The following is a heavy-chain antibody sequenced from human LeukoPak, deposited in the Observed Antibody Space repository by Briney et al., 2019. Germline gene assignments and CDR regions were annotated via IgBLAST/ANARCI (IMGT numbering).Heavy chain of an antibody. J-gene: IGHJ3*02. Sequence: PSETLSLTCTVSGGSISSYYWSWIRQPPGKGLEWIGYIYYSGSTNYNPSLKSRVTISVDTSMNQFSLKLSSVTAADMAVYYCARRVTVAFDIWGQGTMVTVSS. CDR1: GGSISSYY. V-gene: IGHV4-59*08. CDR2: IYYSGST. CDR3: ARRVTVAFDI. D-gene: IGHD2-21*02.